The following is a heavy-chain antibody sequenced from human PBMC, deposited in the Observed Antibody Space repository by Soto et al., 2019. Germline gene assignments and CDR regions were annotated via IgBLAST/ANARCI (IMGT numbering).Heavy chain of an antibody. CDR3: ASGWSLDS. V-gene: IGHV3-30*04. Sequence: GGSLRLSCAASRFTFSSYAMHWVRQAPGKGLEWVAVMSYDGSNKYYADSVKGRFTISRDNSKNTLYLQMNSLRAEETALYSCASGWSLDSWGQGILVTVSS. J-gene: IGHJ5*01. CDR2: MSYDGSNK. CDR1: RFTFSSYA. D-gene: IGHD2-15*01.